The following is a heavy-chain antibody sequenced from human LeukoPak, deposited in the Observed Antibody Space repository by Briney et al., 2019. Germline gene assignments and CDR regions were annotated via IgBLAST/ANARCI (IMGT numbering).Heavy chain of an antibody. V-gene: IGHV4-59*01. CDR3: ARGSYSSGWYQDY. D-gene: IGHD6-19*01. CDR2: IFKDGNT. CDR1: GDSINNFA. J-gene: IGHJ4*02. Sequence: SETLSLTCTVSGDSINNFAWSWIRQSPGKGLEWIGCIFKDGNTNYNPSLKSRVTTSLDTSKNQLSLKLSSVTAADTAVYYCARGSYSSGWYQDYWGQGTLVTVSS.